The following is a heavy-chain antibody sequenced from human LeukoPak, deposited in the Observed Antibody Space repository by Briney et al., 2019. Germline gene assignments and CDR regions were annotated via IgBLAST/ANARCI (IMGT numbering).Heavy chain of an antibody. Sequence: SETLSFTCTVSGGSINTYYWYWIRQPPGKGLEWIGYIYYSGTTKYSTSLKSRVTLSLDTPKNQIFLRLTSVTAADTAVYYCARRGRSSTDPFEYWGQGTLVTVSS. CDR2: IYYSGTT. V-gene: IGHV4-59*08. D-gene: IGHD2-2*01. CDR1: GGSINTYY. J-gene: IGHJ4*02. CDR3: ARRGRSSTDPFEY.